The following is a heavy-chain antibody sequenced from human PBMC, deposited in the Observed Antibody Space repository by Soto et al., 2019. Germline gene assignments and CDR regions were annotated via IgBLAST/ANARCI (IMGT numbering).Heavy chain of an antibody. CDR2: VRSYNGYT. CDR1: GYTFTSYG. Sequence: ASVKVSCKASGYTFTSYGVMWVRQAPGQGLVWMVWVRSYNGYTNYAKKGQGRVTISTDTSTSTVYMELRSLLSDDTEVYDCARGSEDYRGAWYVGYFEYRGQGSLVPVSS. J-gene: IGHJ4*02. CDR3: ARGSEDYRGAWYVGYFEY. V-gene: IGHV1-18*04. D-gene: IGHD6-19*01.